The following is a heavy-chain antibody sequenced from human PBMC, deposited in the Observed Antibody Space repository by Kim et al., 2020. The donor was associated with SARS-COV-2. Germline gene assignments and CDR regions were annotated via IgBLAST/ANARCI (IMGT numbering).Heavy chain of an antibody. D-gene: IGHD3-10*01. Sequence: SVKVSCKASGGTFSSYAISWVRQAPGQGLEWMGGIIPIFGTANYAQKFQGRVTITADESTSTAYMELSSLRSEDTAVYYCARDMGMRLIVRGVISYYYGMDVWGQGTTVTVSS. J-gene: IGHJ6*02. V-gene: IGHV1-69*13. CDR1: GGTFSSYA. CDR2: IIPIFGTA. CDR3: ARDMGMRLIVRGVISYYYGMDV.